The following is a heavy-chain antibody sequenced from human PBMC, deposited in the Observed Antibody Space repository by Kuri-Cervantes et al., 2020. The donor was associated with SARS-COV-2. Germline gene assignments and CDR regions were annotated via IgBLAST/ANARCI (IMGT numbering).Heavy chain of an antibody. V-gene: IGHV3-30*04. D-gene: IGHD3-22*01. CDR1: VFTFSSYA. J-gene: IGHJ4*02. Sequence: GESLKISCEASVFTFSSYAMHWVRQAPVKGLEWVTVISYDGSNKYYADSVKGRFTISRDNSKNTLYLQMNSLRAEDTAVYYCARDYDSSGHMLDYWGQGTLVTVSS. CDR2: ISYDGSNK. CDR3: ARDYDSSGHMLDY.